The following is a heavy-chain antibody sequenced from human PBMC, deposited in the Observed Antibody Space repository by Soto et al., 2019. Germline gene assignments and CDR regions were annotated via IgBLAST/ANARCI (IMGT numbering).Heavy chain of an antibody. J-gene: IGHJ6*02. CDR1: GYTFSSYG. D-gene: IGHD2-21*02. Sequence: QGQLVQSGGEVKKPGASVKVSCKASGYTFSSYGISWVRQAPGQGLEWMGWISGYNGKTNYAQKVQDRVTMTTDTPTSTVYVELRSLRSDNTAVYYCARVGDVPYSCSGMDIWGQGTTVTVSS. V-gene: IGHV1-18*01. CDR3: ARVGDVPYSCSGMDI. CDR2: ISGYNGKT.